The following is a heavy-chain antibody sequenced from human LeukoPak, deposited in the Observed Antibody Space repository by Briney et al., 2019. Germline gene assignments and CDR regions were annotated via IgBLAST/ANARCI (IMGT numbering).Heavy chain of an antibody. CDR1: GFTFSDYF. Sequence: SGGSLRLSCAASGFTFSDYFMSWIRQAPGKGLEWVSYISSSGSTIDYADSVKGRFTISRDSAKNSLYLQMNSLRTEDTAVYYCASLYYGSGSYYTQTSFDYWGQGTLVTVSS. J-gene: IGHJ4*02. CDR3: ASLYYGSGSYYTQTSFDY. D-gene: IGHD3-10*01. V-gene: IGHV3-11*04. CDR2: ISSSGSTI.